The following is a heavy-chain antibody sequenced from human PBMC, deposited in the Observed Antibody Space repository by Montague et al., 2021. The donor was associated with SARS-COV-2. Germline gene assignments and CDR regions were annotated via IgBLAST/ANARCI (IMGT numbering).Heavy chain of an antibody. J-gene: IGHJ1*01. CDR3: AEGFTSWSGAGY. V-gene: IGHV4-34*01. CDR1: GGSFGVHY. Sequence: SETLSLTCAVYGGSFGVHYWSWVRQPPGKGLEWIGEINRIGHTNYNPSLESRFTISVDTSKNQFSLKLSSVTAADTAVYYRAEGFTSWSGAGYWSQGTPVTVSS. D-gene: IGHD3-10*01. CDR2: INRIGHT.